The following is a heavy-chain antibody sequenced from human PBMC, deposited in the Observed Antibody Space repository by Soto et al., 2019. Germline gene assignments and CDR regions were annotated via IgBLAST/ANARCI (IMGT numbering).Heavy chain of an antibody. CDR3: ARHALGYYYDSSGYYPYFDY. CDR2: IYPGDSDT. CDR1: GYSFTSYW. J-gene: IGHJ4*02. D-gene: IGHD3-22*01. Sequence: GESLKISCKGSGYSFTSYWIGWVRQMPGKGLEWMGIIYPGDSDTRYSPSFQGQVTISADKSISTAYLQWSSLKASDTAMYYCARHALGYYYDSSGYYPYFDYWGQGTLVTVSS. V-gene: IGHV5-51*01.